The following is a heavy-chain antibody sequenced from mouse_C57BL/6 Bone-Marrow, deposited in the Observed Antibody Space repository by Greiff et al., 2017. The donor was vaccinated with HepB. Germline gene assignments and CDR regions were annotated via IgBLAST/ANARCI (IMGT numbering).Heavy chain of an antibody. J-gene: IGHJ2*01. CDR3: TTGWEDY. V-gene: IGHV14-4*01. D-gene: IGHD3-3*01. CDR1: GFNIKDDY. CDR2: IDPENGDT. Sequence: VQLQQSGAELVRPGASVKLSCTASGFNIKDDYMHWVKQRPEQGLEWIGWIDPENGDTEYASKFQGKATITADTSSNTAYLQLSSLTSADTAVYYCTTGWEDYWGQGTTLTVSS.